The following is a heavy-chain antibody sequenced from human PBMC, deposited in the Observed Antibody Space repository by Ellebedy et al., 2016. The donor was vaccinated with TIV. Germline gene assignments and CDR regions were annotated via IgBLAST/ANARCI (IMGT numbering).Heavy chain of an antibody. D-gene: IGHD3-10*01. CDR3: ARLGSQNYYYGMDV. CDR2: ISSSSSTI. Sequence: GESLKISXAASGYTFSSSNMNWVRQAPGKGLEWLSYISSSSSTIYYADSVKGRFTISRDNAKNSLYLQMNSLRDEDTAVYYCARLGSQNYYYGMDVWGQGTTVTVSS. CDR1: GYTFSSSN. J-gene: IGHJ6*02. V-gene: IGHV3-48*02.